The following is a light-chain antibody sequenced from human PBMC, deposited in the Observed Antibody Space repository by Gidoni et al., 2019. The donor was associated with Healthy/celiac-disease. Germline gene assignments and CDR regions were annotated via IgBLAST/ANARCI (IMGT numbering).Light chain of an antibody. CDR3: QQSYSTPRX. CDR1: QSISSY. Sequence: DIQMTQSPSSLSASVGDRVTITCRASQSISSYLNWYQQKPGKAPKLLIYAASSLQSGVPSRFSGSGSGTDFTLTISSLQPEDFATYYCQQSYSTPRXVXPGTKVDIK. J-gene: IGKJ3*01. V-gene: IGKV1-39*01. CDR2: AAS.